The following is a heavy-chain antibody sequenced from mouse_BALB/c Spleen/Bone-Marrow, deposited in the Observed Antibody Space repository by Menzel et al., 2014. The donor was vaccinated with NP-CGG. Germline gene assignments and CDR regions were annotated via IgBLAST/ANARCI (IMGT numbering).Heavy chain of an antibody. J-gene: IGHJ2*01. CDR3: ARNGNYYFDY. D-gene: IGHD2-1*01. CDR1: GFSLTSYG. Sequence: QVQLKQSGPGLVQPSQSLSITCTVPGFSLTSYGVHWVRQSPGKGLEWLGVIWSGGSTDYNAALISRLSISKDNSKSQVFFKMNSLQANDTAIYYCARNGNYYFDYWGQGTTLTVSS. CDR2: IWSGGST. V-gene: IGHV2-2*02.